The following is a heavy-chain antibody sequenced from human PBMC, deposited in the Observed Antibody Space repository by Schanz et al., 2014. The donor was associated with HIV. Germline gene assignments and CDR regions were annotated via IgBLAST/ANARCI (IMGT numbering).Heavy chain of an antibody. D-gene: IGHD3-10*01. CDR3: AKGQRGVVRGDIDY. Sequence: EVQLVESGGGLVQPGRSLRLSCAASGFTFSSYGMHWVRQAPGKGLEWVAVISGSGISTYYADSVKGRFSISRDNSKNTLYLQMNSLRAEDTAVYYCAKGQRGVVRGDIDYWGQGTLVTVSS. CDR1: GFTFSSYG. CDR2: ISGSGIST. J-gene: IGHJ4*02. V-gene: IGHV3-23*04.